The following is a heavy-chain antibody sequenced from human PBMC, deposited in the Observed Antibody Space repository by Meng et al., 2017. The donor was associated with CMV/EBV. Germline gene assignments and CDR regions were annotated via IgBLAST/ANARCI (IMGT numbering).Heavy chain of an antibody. CDR1: GFTFSNAW. CDR2: IKSKTDGGTT. V-gene: IGHV3-15*01. CDR3: TTGLYSSSWYGSTYYYYYGMDV. J-gene: IGHJ6*02. Sequence: GESLKISCAASGFTFSNAWMSWVRQAPGKGLEWVGRIKSKTDGGTTDYAAPVKGRFTIPRDDSKNTLYLQMNSLKTEDTAVYYCTTGLYSSSWYGSTYYYYYGMDVWGQGTTVTVSS. D-gene: IGHD6-13*01.